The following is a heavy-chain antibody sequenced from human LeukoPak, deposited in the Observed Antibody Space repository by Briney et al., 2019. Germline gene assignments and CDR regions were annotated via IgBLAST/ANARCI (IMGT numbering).Heavy chain of an antibody. CDR1: GGTFSSYA. CDR3: ARDFWLQFDC. J-gene: IGHJ4*02. Sequence: SVKVSCXASGGTFSSYAISWVRQAPGQGLEWMGRIIPIFGTANYAQKFQGRVTITTDESTSTAYMELSSLRSEDTAVYYCARDFWLQFDCWGQGTLVTVSS. D-gene: IGHD5-24*01. CDR2: IIPIFGTA. V-gene: IGHV1-69*05.